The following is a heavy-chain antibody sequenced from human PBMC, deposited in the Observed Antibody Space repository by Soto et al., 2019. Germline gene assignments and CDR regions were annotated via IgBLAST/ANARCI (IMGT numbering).Heavy chain of an antibody. CDR1: GYTFTSYD. V-gene: IGHV1-8*01. Sequence: ASVKVSCKASGYTFTSYDINWVRQATGQGLEWMGWMNPNSGNTGYAQKFQGRVTMTRNTSISTAYMELSSLRSEDTAVYYCARVLGYCSSTSCYHWFDPWGQGTLVTVSS. CDR3: ARVLGYCSSTSCYHWFDP. CDR2: MNPNSGNT. D-gene: IGHD2-2*01. J-gene: IGHJ5*02.